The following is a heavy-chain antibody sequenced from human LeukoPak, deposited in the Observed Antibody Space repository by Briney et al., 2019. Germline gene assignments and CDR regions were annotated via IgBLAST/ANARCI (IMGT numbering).Heavy chain of an antibody. J-gene: IGHJ4*02. CDR3: ARDRSPRHYYDTSDYHGAADY. CDR1: GYTFTSYD. CDR2: INPTGGST. V-gene: IGHV1-46*01. Sequence: GASVKVSCKASGYTFTSYDINWVRQAPGKGLEWMGKINPTGGSTTYAQKFQGRVTMTRDMSTSTVYMELSSLRSEDTAVYYCARDRSPRHYYDTSDYHGAADYWGQGTLVTVSS. D-gene: IGHD3-22*01.